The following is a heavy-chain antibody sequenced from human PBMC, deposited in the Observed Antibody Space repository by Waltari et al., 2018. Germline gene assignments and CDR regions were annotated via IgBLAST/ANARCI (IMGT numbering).Heavy chain of an antibody. CDR3: AIGGSGWYFDY. Sequence: QVQLQQWGAGLLKPSETLSLTCAVYGGSFSGYYWSWIRQPPGKGLEWIGEINHSGSTNDNPSLKSRVTISVDTSKNQFSLKLSSVTAADTAVYYCAIGGSGWYFDYWGQGTLVIVSS. J-gene: IGHJ4*02. D-gene: IGHD6-19*01. V-gene: IGHV4-34*01. CDR2: INHSGST. CDR1: GGSFSGYY.